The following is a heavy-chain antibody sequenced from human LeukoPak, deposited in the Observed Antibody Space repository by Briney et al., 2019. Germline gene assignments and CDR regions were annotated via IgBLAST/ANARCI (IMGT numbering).Heavy chain of an antibody. CDR3: ARDVWTGVAVSDY. J-gene: IGHJ4*02. V-gene: IGHV3-7*01. CDR2: IKEDGSIQ. Sequence: PGGSLRLSCVASGFTFSSYWMTWVRQAPGKGLEWLANIKEDGSIQHYLDTLRGRFTLSRDKAKTSLYRQLNILRADDTAVYYCARDVWTGVAVSDYWGPGTLVTVSS. CDR1: GFTFSSYW. D-gene: IGHD6-19*01.